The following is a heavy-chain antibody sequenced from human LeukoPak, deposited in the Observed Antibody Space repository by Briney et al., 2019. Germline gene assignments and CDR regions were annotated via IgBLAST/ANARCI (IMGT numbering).Heavy chain of an antibody. V-gene: IGHV1-69*05. Sequence: SVKVSCKASGGTFISYSISWVRQAPGQGLEWMRRIIPIFGTANYAQKFQGRVTITTDESTSTAYMELSSLRSEDTAVYYCARDRYSYAKGEVVWFDPWGQGTLVTVSS. J-gene: IGHJ5*02. D-gene: IGHD5-18*01. CDR1: GGTFISYS. CDR3: ARDRYSYAKGEVVWFDP. CDR2: IIPIFGTA.